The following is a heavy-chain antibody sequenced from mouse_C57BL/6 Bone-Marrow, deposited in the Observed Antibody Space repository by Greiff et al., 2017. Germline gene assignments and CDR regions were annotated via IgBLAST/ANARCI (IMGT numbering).Heavy chain of an antibody. V-gene: IGHV1-81*01. CDR1: GYTFTSYG. CDR3: ARKIDCWYFDV. CDR2: IYPRSGNT. J-gene: IGHJ1*03. Sequence: VKLVESGAELARPGASVKLSCKASGYTFTSYGISWVKQRTGQGLEWIGEIYPRSGNTYYNEKFKGKATLTADKSSSTAYMELRSLTSEDSAVYFCARKIDCWYFDVWGTGTTVTVSS. D-gene: IGHD2-13*01.